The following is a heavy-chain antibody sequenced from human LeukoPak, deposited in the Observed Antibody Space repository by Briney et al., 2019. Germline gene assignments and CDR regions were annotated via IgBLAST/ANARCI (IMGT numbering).Heavy chain of an antibody. V-gene: IGHV1-69*04. J-gene: IGHJ3*02. D-gene: IGHD3-22*01. Sequence: GASVKVSCKASGGTFSSYAISWVRQAPGQGLEWMGRIIPILGIANYAQKFQGRVTITADKSTSTAYMELSSLRSEDTAVYYCASPDYYDSSGSAFDIWGQGTMVTVSS. CDR2: IIPILGIA. CDR3: ASPDYYDSSGSAFDI. CDR1: GGTFSSYA.